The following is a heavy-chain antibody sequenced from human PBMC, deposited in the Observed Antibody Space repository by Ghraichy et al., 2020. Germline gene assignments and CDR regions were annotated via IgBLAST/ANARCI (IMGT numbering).Heavy chain of an antibody. CDR1: RGSISSSSYF. CDR3: ARISPSFGGVTRDRVFTEFDY. V-gene: IGHV4-39*01. J-gene: IGHJ4*02. D-gene: IGHD3-16*01. CDR2: IYYRGNT. Sequence: SETLSLTCTVSRGSISSSSYFWGWIRQPPGKGLEWIGSIYYRGNTYYNPPLKSRVTISVDMSKNQFSLKLSSVTAADTAVYYCARISPSFGGVTRDRVFTEFDYWGQGTLVTVSS.